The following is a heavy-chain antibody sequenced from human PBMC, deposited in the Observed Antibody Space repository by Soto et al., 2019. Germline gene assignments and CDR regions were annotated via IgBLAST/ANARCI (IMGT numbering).Heavy chain of an antibody. CDR3: ATAGYCSSTSCYEYAFDI. J-gene: IGHJ3*02. CDR2: FNPNVGKT. V-gene: IGHV1-69*08. D-gene: IGHD2-2*01. CDR1: GGTFSSYT. Sequence: SVKVSCKASGGTFSSYTISWVRQAPGQGLEWMGRFNPNVGKTNYAQKFQGRVTMTEDKSTSTAYMELSSLRSEDTAVYYCATAGYCSSTSCYEYAFDIWGQGTMVTVSS.